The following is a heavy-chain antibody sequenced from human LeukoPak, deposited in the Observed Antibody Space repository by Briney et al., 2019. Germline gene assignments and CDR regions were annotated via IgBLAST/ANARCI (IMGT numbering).Heavy chain of an antibody. CDR1: GGSFSDYS. D-gene: IGHD5-18*01. CDR3: ARVGYSYSINDWSRTGLGAYPTEYYYYMDV. J-gene: IGHJ6*03. CDR2: INHSGGT. Sequence: SETLSLTCAVHGGSFSDYSWTGIGQPRGKGRQWIGEINHSGGTNHNPTLMSRVIMSVDTSKNQISLKVSSVTAADTAVYYCARVGYSYSINDWSRTGLGAYPTEYYYYMDVWGKGTTVTVSS. V-gene: IGHV4-34*01.